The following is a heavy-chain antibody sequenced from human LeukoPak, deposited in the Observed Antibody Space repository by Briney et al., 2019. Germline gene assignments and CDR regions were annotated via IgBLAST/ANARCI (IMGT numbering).Heavy chain of an antibody. CDR1: GFTFGDYA. D-gene: IGHD2-2*01. V-gene: IGHV3-15*01. CDR3: TTDPYQLLSV. Sequence: GGSLRLSCTASGFTFGDYAMSWFRQAPGKGLEWVGRIKSKTDGGTTDYAAPVKGRFTISRDDSKNTLYLQMNSLKTEDTAVYYCTTDPYQLLSVWGKGTTVTVSS. CDR2: IKSKTDGGTT. J-gene: IGHJ6*04.